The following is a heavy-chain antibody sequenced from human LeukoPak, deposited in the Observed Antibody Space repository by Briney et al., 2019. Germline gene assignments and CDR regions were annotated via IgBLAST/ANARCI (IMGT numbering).Heavy chain of an antibody. CDR1: GFTFSSFA. CDR3: VKDRRFSVTTDYYFDV. CDR2: ISATGEKA. Sequence: GGSLRLSCTASGFTFSSFAMNWVRQAPGKGLEWVSVISATGEKAYYAESVKDRFIISRDYSKSTVFLDMNNLRVDDTAIYYCVKDRRFSVTTDYYFDVWGPGTLVTVSS. V-gene: IGHV3-23*01. J-gene: IGHJ4*02. D-gene: IGHD4-17*01.